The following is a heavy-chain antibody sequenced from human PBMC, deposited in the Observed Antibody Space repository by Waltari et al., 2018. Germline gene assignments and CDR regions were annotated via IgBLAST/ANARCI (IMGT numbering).Heavy chain of an antibody. Sequence: QLQLQESGPGLVKPWETLSLTCTVSGDSINIDPYYWGWIRQPPGKGLEWSASIFYRVTTYSTPSCSSRVTISVDTSKTQFSLQLSSVTAADTAVYYCARLYSGTRPPDFWGQGTLVTVSS. D-gene: IGHD2-2*01. V-gene: IGHV4-39*01. CDR2: IFYRVTT. J-gene: IGHJ4*02. CDR3: ARLYSGTRPPDF. CDR1: GDSINIDPYY.